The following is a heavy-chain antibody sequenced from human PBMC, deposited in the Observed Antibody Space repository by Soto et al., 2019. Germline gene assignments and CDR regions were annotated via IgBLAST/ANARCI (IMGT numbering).Heavy chain of an antibody. CDR3: ARVGGWGGYCLRYFCSFLDV. CDR2: SYYSGST. CDR1: GGTNSSTSYY. Sequence: TQPLTDTRPGGTNSSTSYYPYQNHQPPAKRLEWTGSSYYSGSTYYNPSLKSRGTIPVHTSKNQFPHKLTSLTSPDTAVYYCARVGGWGGYCLRYFCSFLDVWGQG. V-gene: IGHV4-39*01. J-gene: IGHJ6*02. D-gene: IGHD3-3*01.